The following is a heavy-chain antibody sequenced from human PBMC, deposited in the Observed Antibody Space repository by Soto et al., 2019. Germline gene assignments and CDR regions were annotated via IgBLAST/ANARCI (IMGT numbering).Heavy chain of an antibody. CDR1: GFTFSSYA. D-gene: IGHD3-10*01. J-gene: IGHJ6*02. CDR2: ISYDGSNK. CDR3: PRVSGYYYGSGPTVLCSSDIDA. Sequence: RGWSLRLSCAASGFTFSSYAMHWVRQAPGKGLEWVAVISYDGSNKYYADSVKGRFTISRDNSKNTLYLQMNSLRAEDTAVYYFPRVSGYYYGSGPTVLCSSDIDARGQGNALPISS. V-gene: IGHV3-30-3*01.